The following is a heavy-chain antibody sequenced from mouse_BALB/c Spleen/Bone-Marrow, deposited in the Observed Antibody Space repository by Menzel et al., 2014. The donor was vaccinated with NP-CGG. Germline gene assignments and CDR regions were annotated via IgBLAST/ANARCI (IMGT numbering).Heavy chain of an antibody. V-gene: IGHV2-6*02. CDR3: ARNPYGNYAMDY. Sequence: QAQLKQSGPGLVAPSQSLSITCTVSGFSLTNYGVHWVRQPPGKGLEWLVVIWSDGNTTYNSALKSRLSISKDNSKSRVFLKMNSLQTDDTAMYYCARNPYGNYAMDYWGQGTSVTVSS. CDR1: GFSLTNYG. D-gene: IGHD2-10*02. CDR2: IWSDGNT. J-gene: IGHJ4*01.